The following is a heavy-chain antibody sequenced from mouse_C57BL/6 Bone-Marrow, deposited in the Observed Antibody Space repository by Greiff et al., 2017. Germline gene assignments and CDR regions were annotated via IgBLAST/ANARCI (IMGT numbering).Heavy chain of an antibody. J-gene: IGHJ3*01. CDR1: GYTFTSYG. CDR2: IYPRSGNT. D-gene: IGHD2-1*01. V-gene: IGHV1-81*01. CDR3: ARGAIYYGNFAWFAY. Sequence: QVQLQQSGAELARPGASVKLSCKASGYTFTSYGISWVKQRTGQGLEWIGEIYPRSGNTYYNEKFKGKATLTADKSSSTAYMELRSLTSEDSAVYFCARGAIYYGNFAWFAYGGQGTLVTVSA.